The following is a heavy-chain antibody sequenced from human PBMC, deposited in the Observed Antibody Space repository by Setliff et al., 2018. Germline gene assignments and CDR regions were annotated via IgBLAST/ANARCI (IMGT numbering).Heavy chain of an antibody. CDR2: IIPVFGTA. J-gene: IGHJ5*01. D-gene: IGHD3-16*01. CDR1: GGTFRSDG. CDR3: ARELRSPYWHLDS. Sequence: GASVKVSCKASGGTFRSDGFSWVRQAPGQGLEWMGRIIPVFGTAKYAQKFRGRVTITADESTSTGYMELRSLRSDDTAVYYCARELRSPYWHLDSWGQGTQVTSPQ. V-gene: IGHV1-69*13.